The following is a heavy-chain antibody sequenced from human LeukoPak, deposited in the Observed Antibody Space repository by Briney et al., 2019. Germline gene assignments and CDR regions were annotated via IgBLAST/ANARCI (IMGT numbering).Heavy chain of an antibody. CDR2: IRNDGDVI. Sequence: GGSLRLSCAASGFTFTSFGMHWVRQAPGKGLEWVAFIRNDGDVIYYTDSVKGRFTISRDNSKNTVYLQLNSLRAEDTAVYYCARDRHPSRYYGMDVWGQGTTVTVSS. V-gene: IGHV3-30*02. CDR1: GFTFTSFG. J-gene: IGHJ6*02. CDR3: ARDRHPSRYYGMDV.